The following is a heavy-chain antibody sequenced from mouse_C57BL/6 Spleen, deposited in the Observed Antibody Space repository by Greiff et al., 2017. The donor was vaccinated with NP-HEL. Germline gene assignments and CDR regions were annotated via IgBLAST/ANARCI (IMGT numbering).Heavy chain of an antibody. J-gene: IGHJ4*01. D-gene: IGHD1-1*01. CDR3: AREADITTVTHYAMDY. CDR2: ISYDGSN. V-gene: IGHV3-6*01. CDR1: GYSITSGYY. Sequence: DVQLQESGPGLVKPSQSLSLTCSVTGYSITSGYYWNWIRQFPGNKLEWMGYISYDGSNNYNPSLKNRISITRDTSKNQFFLKLNSVTTEDTATYYCAREADITTVTHYAMDYWSQGTSVTVSS.